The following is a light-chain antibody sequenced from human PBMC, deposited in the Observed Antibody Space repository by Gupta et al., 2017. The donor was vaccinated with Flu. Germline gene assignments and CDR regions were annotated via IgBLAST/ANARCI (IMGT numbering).Light chain of an antibody. J-gene: IGLJ2*01. Sequence: QSALTQPASVFGSPGHSITISCTGTSSDVGGYIYASWYQQHPGKAPKLMIYEVSNRPSGVSKRFSGSKSGNTASLTISGLQAEDEADYYCSSYTSSSTPVVFGGGTKLTV. CDR1: SSDVGGYIY. V-gene: IGLV2-14*01. CDR3: SSYTSSSTPVV. CDR2: EVS.